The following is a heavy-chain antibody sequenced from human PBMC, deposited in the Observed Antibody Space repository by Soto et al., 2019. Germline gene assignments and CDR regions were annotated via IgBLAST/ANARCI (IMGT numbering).Heavy chain of an antibody. CDR2: ISLYSDGT. D-gene: IGHD2-2*01. J-gene: IGHJ5*02. V-gene: IGHV1-18*01. Sequence: ASLQVSCKSSGYTFSNYGITWVRQPPGQPLEWLGWISLYSDGTNYAQKFQGRVSMTTDTSTTTAYMELRSLRSDDTAVYYCARVVPGAEAWFGPWGQGTLVTVSS. CDR3: ARVVPGAEAWFGP. CDR1: GYTFSNYG.